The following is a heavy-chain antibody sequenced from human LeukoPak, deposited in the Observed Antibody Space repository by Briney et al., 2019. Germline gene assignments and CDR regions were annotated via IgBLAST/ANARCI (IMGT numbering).Heavy chain of an antibody. CDR3: ARVEMATISYDY. D-gene: IGHD5-24*01. Sequence: ASVKVSCKASGYTFTGYYMHWVRHAPGQGLEWMGWINPNSGGTNYAQKFQGRVTMTRDTSISTAYMELSRLRSDDTAVYYCARVEMATISYDYWGQGTLVTVSS. CDR2: INPNSGGT. V-gene: IGHV1-2*02. CDR1: GYTFTGYY. J-gene: IGHJ4*02.